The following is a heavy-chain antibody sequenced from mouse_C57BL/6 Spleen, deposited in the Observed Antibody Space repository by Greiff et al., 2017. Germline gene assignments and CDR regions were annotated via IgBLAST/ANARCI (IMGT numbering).Heavy chain of an antibody. CDR1: GYTFTGYW. V-gene: IGHV1-9*01. J-gene: IGHJ2*01. CDR2: ILPGSGSP. Sequence: VKLQESGAELMKPGASVKLSCTATGYTFTGYWIEWVQQRPGHSLEWIGDILPGSGSPNYTDKIKGTATFTADTSSNTAYMQFSSLTTEDAAIYYCARGGNYLYYFDYWGQGTNLTGPS. CDR3: ARGGNYLYYFDY. D-gene: IGHD2-1*01.